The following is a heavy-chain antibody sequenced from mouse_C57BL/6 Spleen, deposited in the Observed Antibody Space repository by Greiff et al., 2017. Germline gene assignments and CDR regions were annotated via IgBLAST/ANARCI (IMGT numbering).Heavy chain of an antibody. CDR2: ISSGGSYT. J-gene: IGHJ2*01. CDR1: GFTFSSYG. CDR3: ARHDGNYFDY. Sequence: VQLQQSGGDLVKPGGSLKLSCAASGFTFSSYGMSWVRQTPDKRLEWVATISSGGSYTYYPDSVKGRFTISRDNAKNTLYLQMSSLKSEDTAMYYCARHDGNYFDYWGQGTTLTVSS. D-gene: IGHD1-1*01. V-gene: IGHV5-6*01.